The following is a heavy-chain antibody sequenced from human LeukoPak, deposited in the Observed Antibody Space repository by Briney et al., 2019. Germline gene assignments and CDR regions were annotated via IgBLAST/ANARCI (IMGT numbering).Heavy chain of an antibody. V-gene: IGHV4-39*01. CDR3: ATHSRTYYDILTGPYGGYFEY. Sequence: KPSETLSLTCTASGGSISSSSYYWGWIRQPPGKGLEWIGSIYYSGSTYYNPSLKSRVTISVDTSKNQFSLKLSSVTAADTAVYYCATHSRTYYDILTGPYGGYFEYWGQRTLVTVSS. CDR2: IYYSGST. J-gene: IGHJ4*02. CDR1: GGSISSSSYY. D-gene: IGHD3-9*01.